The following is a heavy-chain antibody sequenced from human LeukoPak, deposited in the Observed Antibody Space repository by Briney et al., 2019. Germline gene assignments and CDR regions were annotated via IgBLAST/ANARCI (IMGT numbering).Heavy chain of an antibody. CDR2: ISGNGIST. D-gene: IGHD6-6*01. V-gene: IGHV3-23*01. Sequence: GGSLRLSCAASGFTFTNYAMSWVRQAPGKGLEWVSGISGNGISTYYADSAKGRFTISRDNSKSTLYLQMDSLRAEDTAVYYCAKVGLQYSSSSYAIDYWGQGTLVTVSS. J-gene: IGHJ4*02. CDR3: AKVGLQYSSSSYAIDY. CDR1: GFTFTNYA.